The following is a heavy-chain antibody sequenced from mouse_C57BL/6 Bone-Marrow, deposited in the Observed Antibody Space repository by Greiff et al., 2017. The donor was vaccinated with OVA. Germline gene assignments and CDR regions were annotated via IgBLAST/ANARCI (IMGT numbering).Heavy chain of an antibody. Sequence: QVQLQQSGTELVKPGASVKLSCKASGYTFTSYWMHWVKQRPGQGLEWIGNINPSNGGTNYNEKFKSKATLTVDKSSSTAYMQLSSLTSEDSAVYYCARLGRGLRLLYYYAMDYWGQGTSVTVSS. V-gene: IGHV1-53*01. CDR3: ARLGRGLRLLYYYAMDY. D-gene: IGHD3-2*02. CDR1: GYTFTSYW. CDR2: INPSNGGT. J-gene: IGHJ4*01.